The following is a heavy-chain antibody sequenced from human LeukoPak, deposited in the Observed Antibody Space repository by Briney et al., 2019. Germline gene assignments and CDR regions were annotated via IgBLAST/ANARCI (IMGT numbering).Heavy chain of an antibody. CDR3: ARGHMLTGYYNFAWFDP. CDR1: GFTFSSYD. CDR2: IGTAGDT. Sequence: GGSLRLSCAASGFTFSSYDMHWVRQPTGKGLEWVSAIGTAGDTYYSDSVKGRFTISREDAKNSLYYQMNNLIAGDTAVYFCARGHMLTGYYNFAWFDPWGQGTLVTVSS. V-gene: IGHV3-13*01. D-gene: IGHD3-9*01. J-gene: IGHJ5*02.